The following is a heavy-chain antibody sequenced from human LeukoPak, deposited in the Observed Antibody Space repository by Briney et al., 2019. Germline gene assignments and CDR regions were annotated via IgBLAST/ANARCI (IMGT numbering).Heavy chain of an antibody. CDR1: GISFSNYS. CDR3: AREKEVGANDY. Sequence: GGSLRLSCAASGISFSNYSMNWVRQAPGKGLEWVSLISSSSRFIYYGDSVKGRFTISRDNAKKSLYLQMNSLRAEDTAVYYCAREKEVGANDYWGQGTLVTVSS. CDR2: ISSSSRFI. D-gene: IGHD1-26*01. J-gene: IGHJ4*02. V-gene: IGHV3-21*01.